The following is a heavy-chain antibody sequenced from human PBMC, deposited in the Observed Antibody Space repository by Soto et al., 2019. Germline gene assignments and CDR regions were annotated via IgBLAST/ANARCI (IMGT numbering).Heavy chain of an antibody. J-gene: IGHJ6*02. CDR1: GYSFTDYH. V-gene: IGHV1-2*04. Sequence: VSVKVSCKASGYSFTDYHIHWVRQAPGQELEWLGRINPKSGGTSTAQKFQGWVTMTTDTSISTASMELTRLTSDDTAIYYCARGDSTDCSNGVCSFFYNHDMDVWGQGTTVTVSS. CDR2: INPKSGGT. D-gene: IGHD2-8*01. CDR3: ARGDSTDCSNGVCSFFYNHDMDV.